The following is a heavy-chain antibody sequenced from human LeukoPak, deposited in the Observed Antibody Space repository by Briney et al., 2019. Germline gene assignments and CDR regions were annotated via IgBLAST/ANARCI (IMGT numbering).Heavy chain of an antibody. J-gene: IGHJ4*02. CDR2: INHSGGT. D-gene: IGHD3-16*01. V-gene: IGHV4-34*01. CDR1: DGSFSNYY. CDR3: ARGAWGFPWDY. Sequence: SETLSLTCAVYDGSFSNYYRTWIRQPPGKGLEWIGEINHSGGTNYSPSLKSRVAISVDTSKNQFSLRLSSVTAADTAVYYCARGAWGFPWDYWGQGTLVTVSS.